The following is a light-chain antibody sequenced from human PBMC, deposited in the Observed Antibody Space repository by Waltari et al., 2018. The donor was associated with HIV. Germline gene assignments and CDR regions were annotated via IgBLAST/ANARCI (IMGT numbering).Light chain of an antibody. CDR3: QGWDTNSDQVV. J-gene: IGLJ2*01. V-gene: IGLV3-21*02. Sequence: SYVLTQPPSVSVAPGQTARITCGGNNIGDKNVHWSQQRPGQAPVLVVYDDSDRPSGIPERFSGSNSGNTATLTISGVEAGDEADYYCQGWDTNSDQVVFGGGTKLTVL. CDR1: NIGDKN. CDR2: DDS.